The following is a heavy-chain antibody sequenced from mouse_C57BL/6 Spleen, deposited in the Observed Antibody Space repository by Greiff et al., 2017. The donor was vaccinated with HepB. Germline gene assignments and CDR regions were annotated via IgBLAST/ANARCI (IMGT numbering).Heavy chain of an antibody. V-gene: IGHV1-59*01. Sequence: QVQLQQPGAELVRPGTSVKLSCKASGYTFTSYWMHWVKRRPGQGLEWIGVIDPSDSYTNYNQKFKGKATLTVDTSSSTAYMQLSSLTSEDSAVYYCASKAGSSLDYWGQGTTLTVSS. CDR2: IDPSDSYT. CDR1: GYTFTSYW. CDR3: ASKAGSSLDY. J-gene: IGHJ2*01. D-gene: IGHD1-1*01.